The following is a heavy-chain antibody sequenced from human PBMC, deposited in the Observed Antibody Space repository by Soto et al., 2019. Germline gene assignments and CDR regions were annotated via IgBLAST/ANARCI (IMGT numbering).Heavy chain of an antibody. CDR3: GSVRPSGYVLS. CDR2: VYFSGNT. J-gene: IGHJ5*02. V-gene: IGHV4-59*01. D-gene: IGHD6-25*01. CDR1: GGSLSSYY. Sequence: PWETLSLTCTVSGGSLSSYYWTWIRQSQGKGLEWIGYVYFSGNTNYNPSLKSRVTISIDTSKNQFSLRLASVTAADTAFYYCGSVRPSGYVLSWGQGTLVTVSS.